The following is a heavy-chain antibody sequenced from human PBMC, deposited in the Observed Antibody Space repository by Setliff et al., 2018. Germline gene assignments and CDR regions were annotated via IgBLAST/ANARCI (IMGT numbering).Heavy chain of an antibody. CDR3: ARDGRAL. J-gene: IGHJ4*02. CDR1: GFTFSSYS. CDR2: ISSSSSYI. V-gene: IGHV3-21*01. Sequence: ESLKISCAASGFTFSSYSMNWVRQAPGKGLEWVSSISSSSSYIYYADSVKGRFTISRDNAKNSLYLQMNSLRAEDTAVYYCARDGRALWGQGTLVTVSS.